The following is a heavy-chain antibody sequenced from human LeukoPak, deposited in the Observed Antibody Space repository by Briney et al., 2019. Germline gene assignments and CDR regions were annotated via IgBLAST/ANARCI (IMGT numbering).Heavy chain of an antibody. V-gene: IGHV3-30*03. CDR1: GFTFSSYG. J-gene: IGHJ5*02. D-gene: IGHD6-19*01. CDR2: ISYDGSNK. CDR3: ARGIIAVAGTRFDP. Sequence: GGSLRLSCAASGFTFSSYGMHWVRQAPGKGLEWVAVISYDGSNKYYADSVKGRFTISRDNSKNTLYLQMNSLRAEDTAVYYCARGIIAVAGTRFDPWGQGTLVTVSS.